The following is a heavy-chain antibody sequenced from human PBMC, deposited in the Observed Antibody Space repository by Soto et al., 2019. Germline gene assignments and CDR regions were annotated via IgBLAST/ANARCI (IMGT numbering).Heavy chain of an antibody. CDR2: ISDSDGTT. V-gene: IGHV3-23*01. Sequence: EMQLLESGGGLVQPGGSLRLSCAASGFIFSSFAMSWVRQAPGKGLEWVSSISDSDGTTYYADSVMGRFIISRDNSKNTLYLQMNGLRAEDTALYFWAKWGNDWGYYHFGMHVWGQGTAVTVSS. J-gene: IGHJ6*02. CDR3: AKWGNDWGYYHFGMHV. CDR1: GFIFSSFA. D-gene: IGHD1-1*01.